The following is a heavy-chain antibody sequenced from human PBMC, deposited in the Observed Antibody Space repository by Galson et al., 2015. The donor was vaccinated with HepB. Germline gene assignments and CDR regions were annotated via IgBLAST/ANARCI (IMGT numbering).Heavy chain of an antibody. CDR1: EFNFRSYW. J-gene: IGHJ4*02. V-gene: IGHV3-74*01. Sequence: SLRLSCAASEFNFRSYWMYWVRQAPGKGLVWVSTITSDGSITTYADSVKGRFTISRDNAKNSLYLQMSGLRAEDTAVYYCAREAGHDGPVYWGQGTLVTVSS. D-gene: IGHD2-8*01. CDR2: ITSDGSIT. CDR3: AREAGHDGPVY.